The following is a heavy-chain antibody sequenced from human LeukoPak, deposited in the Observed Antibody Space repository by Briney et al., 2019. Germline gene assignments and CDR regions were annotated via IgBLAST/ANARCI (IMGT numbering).Heavy chain of an antibody. Sequence: PGGSLRLSCAASGFIFSSYGMHWVRQAPGKGLEWVAVIWYDGSNKYYTDSVKGRFTISRDNSKNTLYLQMNSLRAEDTAVYYCAKDPRASLDAFDIWGQGTMVTVSS. CDR2: IWYDGSNK. V-gene: IGHV3-33*06. J-gene: IGHJ3*02. CDR1: GFIFSSYG. CDR3: AKDPRASLDAFDI.